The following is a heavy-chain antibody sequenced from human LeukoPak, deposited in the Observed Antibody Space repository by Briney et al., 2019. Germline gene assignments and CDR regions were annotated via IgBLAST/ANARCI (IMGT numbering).Heavy chain of an antibody. Sequence: GGSLRLSCAASGFTFGSYAMSWVRQAPGKGLEWVSAISGSGGSTYYADSVKGRFTISRDNSKNTLYLQMNSLRAEDTAVYYCAKALPFGVVIIPFDYWGQGTLVTVSS. D-gene: IGHD3-3*01. J-gene: IGHJ4*02. CDR3: AKALPFGVVIIPFDY. CDR1: GFTFGSYA. CDR2: ISGSGGST. V-gene: IGHV3-23*01.